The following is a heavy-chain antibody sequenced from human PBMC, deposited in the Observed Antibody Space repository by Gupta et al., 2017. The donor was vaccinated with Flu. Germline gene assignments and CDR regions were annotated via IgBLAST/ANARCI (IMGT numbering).Heavy chain of an antibody. J-gene: IGHJ3*01. D-gene: IGHD2-15*01. CDR1: AGSITSHTHH. Sequence: QLQLQESGPGRVNPSETLSLRCSVSAGSITSHTHHWGWIRRPPGKGLEWTGSVYYSGNIYYSPSPRSPVSISMDTSRNQFSLKLTSVTAADTALYYCAGGGTGYWSGDNCDTDPRVDAYDFWGPGTEVTVSS. V-gene: IGHV4-39*01. CDR2: VYYSGNI. CDR3: AGGGTGYWSGDNCDTDPRVDAYDF.